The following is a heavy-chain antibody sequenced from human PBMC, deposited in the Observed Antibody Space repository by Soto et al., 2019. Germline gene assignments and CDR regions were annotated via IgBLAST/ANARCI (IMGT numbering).Heavy chain of an antibody. D-gene: IGHD1-26*01. CDR1: GGTFSSYS. CDR3: ARDGGRRSGGIDY. CDR2: IIPIFGTA. Sequence: QVQLVQSGAEVKKPGSSVKVSCKASGGTFSSYSINWVRQAPGQGLEWMGEIIPIFGTANYAQKFQGRVTITADESTSTAYMDLSSLRSEDTAVYYCARDGGRRSGGIDYWGQGTLVTVSS. V-gene: IGHV1-69*01. J-gene: IGHJ4*02.